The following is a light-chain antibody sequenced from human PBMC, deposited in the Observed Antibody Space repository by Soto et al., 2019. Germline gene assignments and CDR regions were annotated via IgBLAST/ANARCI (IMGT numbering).Light chain of an antibody. Sequence: EIVMTQSPATLSVSPGERATLSCRASQSVDTHLPWYQQKPGQAPRLLIYGASTRATGIPARFSGSGSGTESTLTLNSVDSEVFAVYDCNQSPNWYTFGHGTELDIK. J-gene: IGKJ2*01. CDR1: QSVDTH. CDR3: NQSPNWYT. CDR2: GAS. V-gene: IGKV3-15*01.